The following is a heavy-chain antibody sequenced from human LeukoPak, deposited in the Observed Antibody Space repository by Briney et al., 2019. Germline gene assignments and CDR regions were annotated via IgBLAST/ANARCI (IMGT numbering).Heavy chain of an antibody. Sequence: SETLSLTCSVSGGSISSYYWSWMRQSPGKGLEWIGYVYYSGSTNDNPSLRSRVTISVDTSKNQFSLRLSPVTAADTAVYFCAIFDSSGSYFDYWGQGTLVTVSS. J-gene: IGHJ4*02. V-gene: IGHV4-59*01. CDR2: VYYSGST. CDR1: GGSISSYY. CDR3: AIFDSSGSYFDY. D-gene: IGHD3-22*01.